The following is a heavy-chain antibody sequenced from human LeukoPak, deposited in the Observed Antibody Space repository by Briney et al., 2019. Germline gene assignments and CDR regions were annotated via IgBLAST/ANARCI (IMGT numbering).Heavy chain of an antibody. CDR1: GGSFSGYY. V-gene: IGHV4-34*01. CDR2: INHSGST. Sequence: PSETLSLTCAVYGGSFSGYYWGWIRQPPVKGLEWIGEINHSGSTNYNPSLKSRVTISVDTSKNQFSLKLSSVTAADTAVYYCARGYRVRNPLSSQSPPNYWGQGTLVTVSS. J-gene: IGHJ4*02. CDR3: ARGYRVRNPLSSQSPPNY. D-gene: IGHD6-13*01.